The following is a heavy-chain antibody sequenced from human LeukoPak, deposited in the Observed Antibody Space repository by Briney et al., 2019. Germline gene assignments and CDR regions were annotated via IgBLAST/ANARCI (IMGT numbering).Heavy chain of an antibody. V-gene: IGHV1-46*01. Sequence: GASVKVPCKASGYTFTSYYMHWVRQAPGQGLEWMGIINPSGGSTSYAQKFQGRVTMTRDTSTSTVYMELSSLRSEDTAVYYCSITMVRGVIISAGRDAFDIWGQGTMVTVSS. CDR1: GYTFTSYY. CDR2: INPSGGST. J-gene: IGHJ3*02. CDR3: SITMVRGVIISAGRDAFDI. D-gene: IGHD3-10*01.